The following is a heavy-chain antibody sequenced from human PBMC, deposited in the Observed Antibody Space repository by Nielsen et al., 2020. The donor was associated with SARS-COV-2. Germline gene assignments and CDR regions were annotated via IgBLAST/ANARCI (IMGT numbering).Heavy chain of an antibody. CDR3: ARPRGLRGYSYGNDAFDI. Sequence: GESLKISCNGSGYSFTSYWIGWVRQMPGKGLEWMGIIYPGDSDTRYSPSFQGQVTISADKSISTAYLQWSSLKASDTAMYYCARPRGLRGYSYGNDAFDIWGQGTMVTVSS. D-gene: IGHD5-18*01. CDR2: IYPGDSDT. V-gene: IGHV5-51*01. CDR1: GYSFTSYW. J-gene: IGHJ3*02.